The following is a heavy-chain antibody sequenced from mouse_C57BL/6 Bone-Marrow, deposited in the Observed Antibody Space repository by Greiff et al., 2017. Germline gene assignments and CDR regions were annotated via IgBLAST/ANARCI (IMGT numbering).Heavy chain of an antibody. J-gene: IGHJ1*03. CDR2: IDPSDSYP. V-gene: IGHV1-50*01. Sequence: VQLQQPGAELVKPGASVKLSCKASGFTFTSYWMQWVKQRPGQGLEWIGEIDPSDSYPNYTQKFKGNATLPVDTSSSTAYMQLSSLTSEDSAVYDCASDYDGRYFDVWGTGTTVTVSS. CDR3: ASDYDGRYFDV. D-gene: IGHD2-4*01. CDR1: GFTFTSYW.